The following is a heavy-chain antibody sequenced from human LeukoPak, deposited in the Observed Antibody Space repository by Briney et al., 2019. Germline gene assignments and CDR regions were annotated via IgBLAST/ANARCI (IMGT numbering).Heavy chain of an antibody. CDR1: GYTFTSYG. Sequence: ASVKVSCKASGYTFTSYGISWVRQAPGQGLEWMGWMNPNSGNTGYAQKFQGRVTITRNTSISTAYMELSSLRSEDTAVYYCARGRKDIVVVPAAIKRYYYYMDVWGKGTTVTVSS. D-gene: IGHD2-2*02. CDR2: MNPNSGNT. V-gene: IGHV1-8*03. J-gene: IGHJ6*03. CDR3: ARGRKDIVVVPAAIKRYYYYMDV.